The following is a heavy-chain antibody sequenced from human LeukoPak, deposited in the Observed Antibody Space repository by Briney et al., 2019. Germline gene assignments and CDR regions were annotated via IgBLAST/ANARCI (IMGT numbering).Heavy chain of an antibody. CDR2: ISYDGGNS. CDR1: GFTFSSYG. J-gene: IGHJ6*02. CDR3: AKDRSSYSHYSYYGMDA. D-gene: IGHD4-11*01. V-gene: IGHV3-30*18. Sequence: GGSLRLSCAASGFTFSSYGMHWVRQAPGKGLEWVAVISYDGGNSYYADSVKGRFTISRDNSKNTLYLQMNSLRTEDTAVYYCAKDRSSYSHYSYYGMDAWGQGTTVTVSS.